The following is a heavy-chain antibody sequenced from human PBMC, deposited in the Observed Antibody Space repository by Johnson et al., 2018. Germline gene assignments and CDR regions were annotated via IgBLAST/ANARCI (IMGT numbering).Heavy chain of an antibody. J-gene: IGHJ3*02. D-gene: IGHD3-3*01. Sequence: VQLVESGGGLVQPGGSXRLSCAASGFTFSSYWMHWVRQAPGKGLVWVSRINSDGSSTSYADSVKGRFTISRDNAKNTLYLQMNSLRAEDTAVYYCARDGATWSGNAFDIWGQGTMVTVSS. V-gene: IGHV3-74*01. CDR2: INSDGSST. CDR3: ARDGATWSGNAFDI. CDR1: GFTFSSYW.